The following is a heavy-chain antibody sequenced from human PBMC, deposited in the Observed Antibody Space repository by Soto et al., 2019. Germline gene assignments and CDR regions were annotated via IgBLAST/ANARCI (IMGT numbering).Heavy chain of an antibody. CDR3: ARGYCSGGSCYSGANWFDP. Sequence: SDTLSLTCAVYGGSFSVYYWSWIRQRPGKGLEWIGEINHSGSTNYNPSLKSRVTISVDTSKNQFSLKLSSVTAADTAVYYCARGYCSGGSCYSGANWFDPWGQGTLVTVSS. CDR1: GGSFSVYY. V-gene: IGHV4-34*01. D-gene: IGHD2-15*01. J-gene: IGHJ5*02. CDR2: INHSGST.